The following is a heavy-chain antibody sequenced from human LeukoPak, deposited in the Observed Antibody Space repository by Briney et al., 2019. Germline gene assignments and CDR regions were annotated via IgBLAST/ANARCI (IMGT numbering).Heavy chain of an antibody. D-gene: IGHD2-2*01. CDR2: ISYDGSNK. Sequence: GGSLRLSCAASGFTFSSYGMHWVRQAPGKGLEWVAVISYDGSNKYYADSVKGRFTISRDNSKNTLYLQMNSLRAEDTAVYYCAKDPWNLGYCSSTSCYVRDRNYYGMDVWGQGTTVTVSS. J-gene: IGHJ6*02. CDR1: GFTFSSYG. CDR3: AKDPWNLGYCSSTSCYVRDRNYYGMDV. V-gene: IGHV3-30*18.